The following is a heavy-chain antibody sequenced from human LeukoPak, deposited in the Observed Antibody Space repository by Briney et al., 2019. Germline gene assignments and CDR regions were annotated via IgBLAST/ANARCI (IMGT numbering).Heavy chain of an antibody. CDR1: GDSISNYY. CDR2: IYYSGST. D-gene: IGHD2-15*01. J-gene: IGHJ4*02. V-gene: IGHV4-59*08. CDR3: ASHCSGGSCYGRGFDY. Sequence: PSETLSLTCTVSGDSISNYYWSWIRQSPGKGLEWIGYIYYSGSTNYNPSLKSRVTISVDTSKNQFSLKLSSVTAADTAVYYCASHCSGGSCYGRGFDYWGQGTLVTVSS.